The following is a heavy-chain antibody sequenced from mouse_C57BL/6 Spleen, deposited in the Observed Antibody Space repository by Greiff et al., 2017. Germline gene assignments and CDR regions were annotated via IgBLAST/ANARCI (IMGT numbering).Heavy chain of an antibody. J-gene: IGHJ1*03. Sequence: VQLQQSGAELARPGASVKMSCKASGYTFTSYTMHWVKQRPGQGLEWIGYINPSSGYTKYNQKFKDKATLTVDKPSSTAYMQLSSLTSEDSAVYYCARRDGLYWYFDVWGTGTTVTVSS. CDR2: INPSSGYT. CDR3: ARRDGLYWYFDV. D-gene: IGHD1-1*01. V-gene: IGHV1-4*01. CDR1: GYTFTSYT.